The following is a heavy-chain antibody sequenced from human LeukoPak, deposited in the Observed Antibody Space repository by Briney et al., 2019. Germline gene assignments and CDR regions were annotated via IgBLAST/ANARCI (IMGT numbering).Heavy chain of an antibody. D-gene: IGHD6-13*01. CDR3: ARDPDPIAAAGPLDY. V-gene: IGHV4-34*01. CDR1: GGSFSGYY. Sequence: PSETLSLTCAVYGGSFSGYYLSWIRQPPGKGLEWIGEINHSGSTNYNPSLKSRVTISVDTSKNQFSLKLSSVTAADTAVYYCARDPDPIAAAGPLDYWGQGTLVTVSS. CDR2: INHSGST. J-gene: IGHJ4*02.